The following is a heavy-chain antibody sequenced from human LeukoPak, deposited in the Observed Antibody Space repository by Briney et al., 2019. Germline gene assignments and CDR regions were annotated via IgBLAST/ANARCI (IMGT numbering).Heavy chain of an antibody. CDR2: IWYDGSNK. CDR1: GFTFSSYG. CDR3: ARDHYDSSGVDI. D-gene: IGHD3-22*01. V-gene: IGHV3-33*01. J-gene: IGHJ3*02. Sequence: GGSLRLSCAASGFTFSSYGMHWVRQAPGKGLEWVVVIWYDGSNKYYADSVKGRFTISRDNAKNSLYLQMNSLRAEDTAVYYCARDHYDSSGVDIWGQGTMVTVSS.